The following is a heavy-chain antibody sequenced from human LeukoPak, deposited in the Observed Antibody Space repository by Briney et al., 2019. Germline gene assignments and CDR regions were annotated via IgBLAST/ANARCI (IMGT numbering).Heavy chain of an antibody. J-gene: IGHJ4*02. V-gene: IGHV3-48*04. Sequence: GGSLRLSCAATGFTFSSYCMNWVRQAPGKGLEWVSYISTDGGTTYADSVRGRFTISRDNAKNSLYLQMNSLRAEDTAVYFCARDDAGGPTRESFDSWGQGTLVTVSS. CDR2: ISTDGGTT. D-gene: IGHD4-23*01. CDR3: ARDDAGGPTRESFDS. CDR1: GFTFSSYC.